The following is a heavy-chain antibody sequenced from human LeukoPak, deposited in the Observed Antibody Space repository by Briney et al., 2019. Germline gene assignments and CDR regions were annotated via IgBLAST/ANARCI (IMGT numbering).Heavy chain of an antibody. Sequence: GGSLRLSCAASGFTFSTYSMNWVRQAPGKGLEWVASISASSRYIYHADSVEGRFSISRDNTKNSLYLQMNSLRAEDTAVYYCARDDIVVGRRQYYYYGMDVWGQGTTVTVSS. J-gene: IGHJ6*02. CDR2: ISASSRYI. V-gene: IGHV3-21*01. D-gene: IGHD2-21*01. CDR1: GFTFSTYS. CDR3: ARDDIVVGRRQYYYYGMDV.